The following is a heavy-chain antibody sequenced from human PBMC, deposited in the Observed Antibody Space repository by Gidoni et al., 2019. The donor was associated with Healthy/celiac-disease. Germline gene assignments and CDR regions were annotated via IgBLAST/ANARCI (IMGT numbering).Heavy chain of an antibody. Sequence: QLQLQESGPGLVKPSETLSLTCTVSGGSISSSSYYWGWIRQPPGKGLEWIGSIYYSGSTYYNPSLKSRVTISVDTSKNQFSLKLSSVTAADTAVYYCARQNLYYDFLEWLPLYYFDYWGQGTLVTVSS. D-gene: IGHD3-3*01. CDR2: IYYSGST. J-gene: IGHJ4*02. CDR1: GGSISSSSYY. V-gene: IGHV4-39*01. CDR3: ARQNLYYDFLEWLPLYYFDY.